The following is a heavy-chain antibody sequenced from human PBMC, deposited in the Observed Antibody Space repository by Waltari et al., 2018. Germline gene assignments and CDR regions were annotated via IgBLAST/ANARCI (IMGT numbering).Heavy chain of an antibody. Sequence: QVQLVESGGGVVQPGRSLRLSCAASGFTFSSYAMHWVRQAPGRGLEWVAVISYDGSNKYYADSVKGRFTISRDNSKNTLYLQMNSLRAEDTAVYYCARVRVRYYDSSYDAFDIWGQGTMVTVSS. D-gene: IGHD3-22*01. J-gene: IGHJ3*02. CDR2: ISYDGSNK. CDR3: ARVRVRYYDSSYDAFDI. CDR1: GFTFSSYA. V-gene: IGHV3-30-3*01.